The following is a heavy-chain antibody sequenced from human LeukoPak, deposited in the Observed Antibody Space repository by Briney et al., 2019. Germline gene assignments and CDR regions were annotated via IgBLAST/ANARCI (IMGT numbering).Heavy chain of an antibody. V-gene: IGHV3-23*01. J-gene: IGHJ3*02. CDR3: AKDSRVTRSYSSSWPDAFDI. CDR1: GLTFSSYA. Sequence: PGGSLRLSCEASGLTFSSYAMSWVRQASGKGLEWVSGISGSGGSPYYTDSVKGRLTISRDNSKNTLYLKMNSLKAEDTAVYYCAKDSRVTRSYSSSWPDAFDIWGQGTMVTVSS. D-gene: IGHD6-13*01. CDR2: ISGSGGSP.